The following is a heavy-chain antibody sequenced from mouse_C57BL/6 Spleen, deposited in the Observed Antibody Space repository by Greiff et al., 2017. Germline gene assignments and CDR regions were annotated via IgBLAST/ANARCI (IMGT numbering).Heavy chain of an antibody. J-gene: IGHJ1*03. D-gene: IGHD1-1*01. CDR2: INYDGSST. Sequence: EVKVVESEGGLVQPGSSMKLSCTASGFTFSDYYMAWVRQVPEKGLEWVANINYDGSSTYYLDSLKSRFIISRDNAKNILYLQMSSLKSEDTATYYGARDSYGSSYWYFDVWGTGTTVTVSS. CDR3: ARDSYGSSYWYFDV. V-gene: IGHV5-16*01. CDR1: GFTFSDYY.